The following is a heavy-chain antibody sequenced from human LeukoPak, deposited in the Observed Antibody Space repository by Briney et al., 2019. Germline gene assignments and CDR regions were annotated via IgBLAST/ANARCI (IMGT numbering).Heavy chain of an antibody. CDR2: IYYSGST. Sequence: SETLSLTCTVSGGSISNYYWSWIRQPPGKGLEWIGYIYYSGSTNYNPSLKSRVTTSVDTSKNQFSLKLSPVTAADTAVYYCARSYSNIFSWFDPWGQGTLVTVSS. V-gene: IGHV4-59*01. D-gene: IGHD3-3*02. CDR3: ARSYSNIFSWFDP. CDR1: GGSISNYY. J-gene: IGHJ5*02.